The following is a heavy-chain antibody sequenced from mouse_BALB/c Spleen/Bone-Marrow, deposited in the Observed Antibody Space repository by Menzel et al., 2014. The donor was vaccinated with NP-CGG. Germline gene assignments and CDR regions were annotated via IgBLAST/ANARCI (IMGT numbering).Heavy chain of an antibody. D-gene: IGHD4-1*02. V-gene: IGHV1-82*01. J-gene: IGHJ4*01. CDR2: IYPGDGDT. CDR1: GYAFSSSW. CDR3: ARPLNWDPYAMDY. Sequence: QVQLQQSGPELVKPGASVKISCKASGYAFSSSWMNWVKQWPGQGLEWIGRIYPGDGDTKYNGKFKGKATLTADKSSSTAYMQLSSPTSVDSAVYFCARPLNWDPYAMDYWGQGTSVTVSS.